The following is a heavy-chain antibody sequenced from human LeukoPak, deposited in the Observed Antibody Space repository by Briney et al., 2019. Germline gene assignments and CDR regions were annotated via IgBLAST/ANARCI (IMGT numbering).Heavy chain of an antibody. J-gene: IGHJ4*02. CDR3: ARIVGTTLWYFDY. CDR2: IYYSGST. V-gene: IGHV4-59*01. CDR1: GGSISSYY. Sequence: SETLSLTCTVSGGSISSYYWSWIRQRPGKGLEWIGYIYYSGSTNYNPSLKSRVTISVDTSKNQFSLKLSSVTAADTAVYYCARIVGTTLWYFDYWGQGTLVTVSS. D-gene: IGHD1-26*01.